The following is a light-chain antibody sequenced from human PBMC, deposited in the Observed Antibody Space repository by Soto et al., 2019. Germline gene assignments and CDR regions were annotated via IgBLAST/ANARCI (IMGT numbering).Light chain of an antibody. V-gene: IGLV2-14*01. CDR3: SSYTSSITPVV. CDR1: SSDVGGYNY. J-gene: IGLJ2*01. Sequence: QSALTQPASVSGSPGQSITISCTGTSSDVGGYNYVYWYQQHPGKAPKLMIYDVSNRPSGVSNRFSGSKSGHTASLTISGLQAEDEADYYCSSYTSSITPVVFGGGTKLTVL. CDR2: DVS.